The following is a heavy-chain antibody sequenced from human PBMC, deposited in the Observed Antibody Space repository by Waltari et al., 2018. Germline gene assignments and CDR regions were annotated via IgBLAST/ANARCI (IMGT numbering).Heavy chain of an antibody. CDR3: AREESQYYYGMDV. Sequence: QVQLQESGPGLVKPSQTLSLTCTVSGGSISSGDYYWSWIRQPAGKGLEWIGYIYTSGSTNYNPSLKSRVTISVDTSKNQFSLKLSSVTAADTAVYYCAREESQYYYGMDVWGQGTTVTVSS. V-gene: IGHV4-61*02. J-gene: IGHJ6*02. CDR2: IYTSGST. CDR1: GGSISSGDYY.